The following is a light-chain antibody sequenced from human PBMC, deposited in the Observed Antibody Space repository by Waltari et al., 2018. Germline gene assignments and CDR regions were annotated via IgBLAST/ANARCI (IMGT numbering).Light chain of an antibody. CDR3: CSYAGYYTV. J-gene: IGLJ3*02. V-gene: IGLV2-11*01. CDR1: SSDVGGYNF. CDR2: DVN. Sequence: QSALTQPRSVSGSPGQSVTISCTGTSSDVGGYNFVSWYQQYPGKAPKLMIYDVNKRPSGVPARFSGSQSGNTASLIISGLQTEDEADYYCCSYAGYYTVFGGGTKLTVL.